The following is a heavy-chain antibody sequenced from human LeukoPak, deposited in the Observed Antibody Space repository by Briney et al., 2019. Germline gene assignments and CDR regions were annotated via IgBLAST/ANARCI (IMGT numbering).Heavy chain of an antibody. D-gene: IGHD2-8*01. CDR3: ARDLTGYCTNGVCDYYYGMDV. CDR1: GYTFTSYS. J-gene: IGHJ6*02. V-gene: IGHV1-2*02. Sequence: ASVKVSCKASGYTFTSYSMHWVRQAPGQGLEWMGWITPSGGTNYPQKFQGRVAITRDTSITTAYMDLSRLTSDDTAVYYCARDLTGYCTNGVCDYYYGMDVWGQGTTVTVSS. CDR2: ITPSGGT.